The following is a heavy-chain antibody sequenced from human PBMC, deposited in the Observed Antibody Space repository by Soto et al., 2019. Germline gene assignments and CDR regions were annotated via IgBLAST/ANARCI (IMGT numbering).Heavy chain of an antibody. V-gene: IGHV5-51*01. Sequence: PGESLKISCKGSGYSFANYWIGWVRQMPGKGLEWMGIIYPGDSDTRYSPSFQGQVTISADKSISTGYLQWSSLKASDTAMYYCARRSMNCTGGSCYPYYFDYWGRGTLVTVSS. CDR2: IYPGDSDT. J-gene: IGHJ4*02. CDR3: ARRSMNCTGGSCYPYYFDY. CDR1: GYSFANYW. D-gene: IGHD2-15*01.